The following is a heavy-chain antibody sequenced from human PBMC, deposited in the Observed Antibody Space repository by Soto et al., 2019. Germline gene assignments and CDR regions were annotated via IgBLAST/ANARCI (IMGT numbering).Heavy chain of an antibody. D-gene: IGHD1-1*01. Sequence: EVQLVESGGGLVQPGGSLRLSCAASGFTVSNNYMRWVRQAPGKGLEWVSLIYSGGATYYADSVKGRFTISRDNSKNTLYLQTNSLRAEDTAVYYCARDGTYNWVGGQGNLVTVSS. J-gene: IGHJ4*02. CDR2: IYSGGAT. V-gene: IGHV3-66*01. CDR1: GFTVSNNY. CDR3: ARDGTYNWV.